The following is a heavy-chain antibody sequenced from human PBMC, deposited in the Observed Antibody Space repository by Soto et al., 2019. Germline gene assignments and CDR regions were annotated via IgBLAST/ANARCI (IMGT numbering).Heavy chain of an antibody. J-gene: IGHJ6*02. CDR2: ISYDGTNK. Sequence: QVQLVESGGGMVPPGTSLRLSCAASGFTFSTYGMHWVRQTPGKRLEWVALISYDGTNKYYADSVKGRFTISRDNSKNTRYLQMNSLSAEDTAVYYCAKDLQAYGDYDYYCYGLDVWGQGTMVSVSS. CDR1: GFTFSTYG. V-gene: IGHV3-30*18. D-gene: IGHD4-17*01. CDR3: AKDLQAYGDYDYYCYGLDV.